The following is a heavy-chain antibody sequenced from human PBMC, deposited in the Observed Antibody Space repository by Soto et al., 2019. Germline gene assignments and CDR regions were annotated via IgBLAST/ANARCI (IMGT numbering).Heavy chain of an antibody. V-gene: IGHV1-69*13. CDR1: GGTFSSYA. J-gene: IGHJ5*01. D-gene: IGHD3-22*01. CDR2: IIPIFGTA. CDR3: LDS. Sequence: VKVSCKASGGTFSSYAISWVRQAPGQGLEWMGGIIPIFGTANYAQKFQGRVTITAADTAMYYCASSTFFPDSRGYHFKNLDSWGQGTLVTVSS.